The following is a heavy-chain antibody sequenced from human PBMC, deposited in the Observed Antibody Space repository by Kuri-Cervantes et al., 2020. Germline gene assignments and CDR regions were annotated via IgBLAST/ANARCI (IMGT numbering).Heavy chain of an antibody. CDR3: ARYLGYSGYGYFDY. V-gene: IGHV3-33*01. J-gene: IGHJ4*02. Sequence: GGSLRLSCAASGFTFSSYGMHWVRQAPGKGLEWVAVIWYDGSNKYSTDSVKGRFTISRDNSKNTLYLQMNSLRAEDTAVYYCARYLGYSGYGYFDYWGQGTLVIVSS. CDR2: IWYDGSNK. CDR1: GFTFSSYG. D-gene: IGHD5-12*01.